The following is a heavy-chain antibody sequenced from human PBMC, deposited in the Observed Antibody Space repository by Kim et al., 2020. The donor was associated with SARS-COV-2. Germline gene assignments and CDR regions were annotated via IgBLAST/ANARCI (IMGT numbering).Heavy chain of an antibody. D-gene: IGHD6-13*01. V-gene: IGHV3-15*01. CDR3: TTGWYSSSWYSHDDY. J-gene: IGHJ4*02. Sequence: GGSLRLSCAASGFTFSNAWMSWVRQAPGKGLEWVGRIKSKTDGGTTDYAAPVKGRFTISRDDSKNTLYLQMNSLKTEDTAVYYCTTGWYSSSWYSHDDYWGQGTLVTVSS. CDR1: GFTFSNAW. CDR2: IKSKTDGGTT.